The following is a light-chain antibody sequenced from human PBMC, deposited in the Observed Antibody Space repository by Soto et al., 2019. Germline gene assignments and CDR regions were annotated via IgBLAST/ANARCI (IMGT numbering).Light chain of an antibody. CDR1: SSNIGAGYD. Sequence: QSVLTQPPSVSGAPGQRVTISCTGSSSNIGAGYDVHWYQQLPGTAPKLLIYGNSNRPSGVPDRFSGSKSGTSASLAITGLQVEDEADYYCQSYDSSLSASVFGGGNQLTVL. CDR3: QSYDSSLSASV. V-gene: IGLV1-40*01. CDR2: GNS. J-gene: IGLJ7*01.